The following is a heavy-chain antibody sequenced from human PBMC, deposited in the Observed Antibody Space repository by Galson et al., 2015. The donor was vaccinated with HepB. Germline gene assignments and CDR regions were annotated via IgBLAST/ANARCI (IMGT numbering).Heavy chain of an antibody. CDR3: ARDRADYYDSSGYSGAFDI. CDR1: GGSLNTYA. CDR2: IIPMFDTA. V-gene: IGHV1-69*06. D-gene: IGHD3-22*01. Sequence: SVKVSCKASGGSLNTYAISWLRQAPGQGLEWMGGIIPMFDTAIYAQKFQGRVTITADKSTNTAYMDLSSLRSEDTAVYYCARDRADYYDSSGYSGAFDIWGHGAMVTVSS. J-gene: IGHJ3*02.